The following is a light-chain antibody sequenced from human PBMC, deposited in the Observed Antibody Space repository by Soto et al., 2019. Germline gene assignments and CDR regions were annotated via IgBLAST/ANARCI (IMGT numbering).Light chain of an antibody. CDR1: SSNIGAGFD. V-gene: IGLV1-40*01. CDR2: GNS. Sequence: QSVLTQPPSVCGAPGQRVAISCTGSSSNIGAGFDVHWYQQLPGTAPKLLIYGNSNRPSGVPDRFSGSKSGTSTSLAITGLQAEDEADYYCQSYDNSLSGYVFGTGTNVTVL. CDR3: QSYDNSLSGYV. J-gene: IGLJ1*01.